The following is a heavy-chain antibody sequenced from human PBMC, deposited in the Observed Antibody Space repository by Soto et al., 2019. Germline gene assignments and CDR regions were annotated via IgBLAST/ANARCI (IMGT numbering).Heavy chain of an antibody. J-gene: IGHJ4*02. CDR1: GGTFSSYA. CDR2: IIPVFHRP. D-gene: IGHD1-26*01. V-gene: IGHV1-69*13. Sequence: SVKVSCKASGGTFSSYAITWVRQAPGQGLEWMGGIIPVFHRPKYAQKFQGRLTITADASTSTAYMELSSLRAEDTALYYCARDESSGGYWGPLDYWGQGTLVTVSS. CDR3: ARDESSGGYWGPLDY.